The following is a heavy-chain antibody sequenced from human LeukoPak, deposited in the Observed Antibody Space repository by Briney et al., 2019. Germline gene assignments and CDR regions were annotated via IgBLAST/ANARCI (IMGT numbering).Heavy chain of an antibody. CDR2: INHSGST. J-gene: IGHJ6*02. CDR1: GGSFSGYY. Sequence: PSETLSLTCAVYGGSFSGYYWSWIRQPPGKGLEWIGEINHSGSTNYNPSLKSRVTISVDTSKNQFSLKLSSVTAADTAVYYCASPGDYYYYYGMDVWGQETTVTVSS. D-gene: IGHD2-21*02. V-gene: IGHV4-34*01. CDR3: ASPGDYYYYYGMDV.